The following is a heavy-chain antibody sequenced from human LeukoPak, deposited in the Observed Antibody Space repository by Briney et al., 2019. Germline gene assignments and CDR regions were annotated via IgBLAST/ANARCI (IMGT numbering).Heavy chain of an antibody. D-gene: IGHD3-22*01. V-gene: IGHV4-61*02. J-gene: IGHJ3*02. CDR2: ISSSGST. Sequence: SETLSLTCTVSGDSISSGDFYWSWIRQPAGKGLEWIGRISSSGSTNYNPSLKSRVTISVDTSKNQFSLKLSSVTAADTAVYFCARGPYSYDSSGAFDIWGQGTMVTVSS. CDR1: GDSISSGDFY. CDR3: ARGPYSYDSSGAFDI.